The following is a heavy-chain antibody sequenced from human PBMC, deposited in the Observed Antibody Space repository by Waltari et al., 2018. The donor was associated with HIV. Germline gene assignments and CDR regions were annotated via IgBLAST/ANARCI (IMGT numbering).Heavy chain of an antibody. D-gene: IGHD1-1*01. CDR3: AKDGYTPTYFDY. Sequence: QVPLVEAGGDVDQPGGSPRLSCAVSGFPVCSYGMHWVRQAPGKGLEWMSFITYDGSNKYYADSVKGRFTISRDSSKNTLYLQMNGLRSEDTAVYYCAKDGYTPTYFDYWGQGTLVTVSS. V-gene: IGHV3-30*02. CDR1: GFPVCSYG. CDR2: ITYDGSNK. J-gene: IGHJ4*02.